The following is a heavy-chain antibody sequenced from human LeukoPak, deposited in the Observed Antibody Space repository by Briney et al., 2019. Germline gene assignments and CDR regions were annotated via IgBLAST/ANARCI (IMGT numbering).Heavy chain of an antibody. V-gene: IGHV3-30-3*01. CDR1: RFTFSTYA. CDR3: ARDRIAGAGMGAFQH. CDR2: ISNDGTNE. Sequence: PGGSLRLSCAASRFTFSTYAMHWVRQAPGKGLEWVAGISNDGTNEDHADSVKGRFTISRDNSKNTLYLQMNSLRAEDTAIYYCARDRIAGAGMGAFQHWARAPWSPSPQ. D-gene: IGHD6-19*01. J-gene: IGHJ1*01.